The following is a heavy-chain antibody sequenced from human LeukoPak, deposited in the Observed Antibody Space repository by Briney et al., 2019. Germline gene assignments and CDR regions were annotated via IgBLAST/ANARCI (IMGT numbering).Heavy chain of an antibody. Sequence: GESLKISCKGSGYSFTNYWIGWVRQMPGKGLEWMGIIYPGDSDTRYGPSFQGQVTISADKSISTAYLQWSSLRASDTAMYYCARTQSSYYDILTEEEQNAFDIWGQGTMVTVSS. J-gene: IGHJ3*02. CDR2: IYPGDSDT. CDR1: GYSFTNYW. CDR3: ARTQSSYYDILTEEEQNAFDI. D-gene: IGHD3-9*01. V-gene: IGHV5-51*01.